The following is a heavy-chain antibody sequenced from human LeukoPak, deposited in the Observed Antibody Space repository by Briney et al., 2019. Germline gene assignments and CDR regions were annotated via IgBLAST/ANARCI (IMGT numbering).Heavy chain of an antibody. V-gene: IGHV3-7*01. J-gene: IGHJ4*02. D-gene: IGHD2-2*01. Sequence: GGSLRISCAASGFTFSSYWMSWVRRAPGKGLEWVANIKHDGSEKYYLASVKGRFTISRDNAKNTLYLQMNSLRAEDTAVYYCAREFAAAAMSPFDYWGEGTLVTVSS. CDR2: IKHDGSEK. CDR3: AREFAAAAMSPFDY. CDR1: GFTFSSYW.